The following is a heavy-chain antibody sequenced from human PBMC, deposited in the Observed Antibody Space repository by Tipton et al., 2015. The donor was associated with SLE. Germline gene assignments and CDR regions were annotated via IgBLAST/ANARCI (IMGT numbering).Heavy chain of an antibody. CDR1: GYSISSGSYF. CDR3: AGSPFYDFWRNS. Sequence: TLSLTCTVSGYSISSGSYFWSWIRQPAGKGLEWIGRIYASGYTKYNPSLKSRVTMSVDTSKNQFSLKLTSVTAADTALYYCAGSPFYDFWRNSWGQGTLVSVSS. V-gene: IGHV4-61*02. D-gene: IGHD3-3*01. CDR2: IYASGYT. J-gene: IGHJ5*02.